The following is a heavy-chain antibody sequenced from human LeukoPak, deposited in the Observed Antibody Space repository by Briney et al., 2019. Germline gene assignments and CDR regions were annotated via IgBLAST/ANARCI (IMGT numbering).Heavy chain of an antibody. Sequence: PGGSLRLSCTASGFPFSDYAMNWVRQAPGKGLEWVSVISGSGSSAYYADSVKGRFTISRDNSKNTLYLQMHGLRAEDTALYYCATHVSIAAAGHFDYWGQGTLVTVSS. V-gene: IGHV3-23*01. CDR3: ATHVSIAAAGHFDY. J-gene: IGHJ4*02. CDR1: GFPFSDYA. D-gene: IGHD6-13*01. CDR2: ISGSGSSA.